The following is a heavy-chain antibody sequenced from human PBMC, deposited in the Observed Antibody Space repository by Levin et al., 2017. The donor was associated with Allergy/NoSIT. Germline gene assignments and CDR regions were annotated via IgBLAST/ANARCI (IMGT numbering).Heavy chain of an antibody. CDR2: INAGNSNT. D-gene: IGHD4-17*01. V-gene: IGHV1-3*01. CDR1: GYTFTSYA. Sequence: GESLKISCKASGYTFTSYAMHWVRQAPGQRLEWMGWINAGNSNTKYSQKFQGRVTITRDTSASTAYMELSSLRSEDMAVYYCARSPTVPYYYYMDVWGKGTTVTVSS. J-gene: IGHJ6*03. CDR3: ARSPTVPYYYYMDV.